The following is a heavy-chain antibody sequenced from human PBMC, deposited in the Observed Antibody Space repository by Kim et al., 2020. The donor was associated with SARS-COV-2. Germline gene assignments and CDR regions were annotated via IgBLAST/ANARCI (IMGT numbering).Heavy chain of an antibody. Sequence: GSGGYTYYADSVEGRFTISRDNSKNTLYLQMNSLRAEDTAVYYCAKAWDYWGQGTLVTVSS. CDR2: GSGGYT. CDR3: AKAWDY. V-gene: IGHV3-23*01. J-gene: IGHJ4*02.